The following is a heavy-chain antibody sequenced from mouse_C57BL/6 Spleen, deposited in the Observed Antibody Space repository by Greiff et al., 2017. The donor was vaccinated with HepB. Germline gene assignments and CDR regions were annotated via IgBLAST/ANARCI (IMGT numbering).Heavy chain of an antibody. V-gene: IGHV10-1*01. CDR3: VRHAWDGSFAY. J-gene: IGHJ3*01. D-gene: IGHD4-1*01. CDR2: IRSKSNNYAT. CDR1: GFSFNTYA. Sequence: EVKLVESGGGLVQPKGSLKLSCAASGFSFNTYAMNWVRQAPGKGLEWVARIRSKSNNYATYYADSGKDRFTISRDDSESMLYLQMNNLKTEDTAMYYCVRHAWDGSFAYWGQGTLVTVSA.